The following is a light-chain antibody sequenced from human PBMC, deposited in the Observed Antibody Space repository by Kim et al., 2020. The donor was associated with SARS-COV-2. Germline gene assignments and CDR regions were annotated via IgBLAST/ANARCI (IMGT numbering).Light chain of an antibody. Sequence: PVHSITITSAGTSTDHVSWYQQHPGKAPKLMIYDVYKWPSGVSHRFSGSKSDNTASLTVSGLQADDEADYYCSSYARSRTFVFGGGTQLTVL. CDR2: DVY. J-gene: IGLJ2*01. CDR3: SSYARSRTFV. CDR1: STDH. V-gene: IGLV2-11*01.